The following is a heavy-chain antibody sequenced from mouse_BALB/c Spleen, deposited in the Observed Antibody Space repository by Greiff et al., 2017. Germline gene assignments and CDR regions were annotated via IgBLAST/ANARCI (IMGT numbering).Heavy chain of an antibody. CDR2: INPGSGGT. CDR1: GYAFTNYL. D-gene: IGHD1-1*02. J-gene: IGHJ4*01. V-gene: IGHV1-54*01. CDR3: ARLWPYYYAMDY. Sequence: QVQLQQSGAELVRPGTSVKVSCKASGYAFTNYLIEWVKQRPGQGLEWIGVINPGSGGTNYNEKFKGKATLTADKSSSTAYMQLSSLTSDDSAVYFCARLWPYYYAMDYWGQGTSVTVSS.